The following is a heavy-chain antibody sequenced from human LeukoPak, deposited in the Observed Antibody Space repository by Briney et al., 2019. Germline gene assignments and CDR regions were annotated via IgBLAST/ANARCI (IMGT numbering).Heavy chain of an antibody. CDR3: ARVRSTTWGDYDDAFDI. CDR2: IYYSGST. CDR1: GGSISSYY. J-gene: IGHJ3*02. V-gene: IGHV4-59*01. D-gene: IGHD4-17*01. Sequence: PSETLSLTCTVSGGSISSYYWSWIRQPPGKGLEWIGYIYYSGSTNYNPSLKSRVTISVDTSKNQFSLKLSSVTAADTAVYYCARVRSTTWGDYDDAFDIWGQGTKVTVSS.